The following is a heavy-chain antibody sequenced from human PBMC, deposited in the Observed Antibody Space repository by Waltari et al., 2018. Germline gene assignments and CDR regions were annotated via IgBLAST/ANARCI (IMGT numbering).Heavy chain of an antibody. CDR3: ARPSYGSGSFDY. V-gene: IGHV1-69*01. CDR1: GYTFTGHY. D-gene: IGHD3-10*01. J-gene: IGHJ4*02. Sequence: QVQLVQSGAEVKKPGASVKVSCKASGYTFTGHYMRWVRQAHGKGLEWMGGSIPIFGTANYAQKVQGRVTITTDESTSTAYMELSSLRSEDTAVYYCARPSYGSGSFDYWGQGTLVTVSS. CDR2: SIPIFGTA.